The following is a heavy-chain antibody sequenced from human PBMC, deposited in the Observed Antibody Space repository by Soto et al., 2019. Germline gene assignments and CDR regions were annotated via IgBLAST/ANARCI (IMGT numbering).Heavy chain of an antibody. CDR2: FDPEDGET. CDR3: ATDLRYYYDSSGYYDLGY. Sequence: ASVKVSCKVSGYTLTELSMHWVRQAPGKGLEWMGGFDPEDGETIYAQKFQGRVTMTEDTSTDTAYMGLSSLRSEDTAVHYCATDLRYYYDSSGYYDLGYWGQGTLVTVCS. CDR1: GYTLTELS. D-gene: IGHD3-22*01. J-gene: IGHJ4*02. V-gene: IGHV1-24*01.